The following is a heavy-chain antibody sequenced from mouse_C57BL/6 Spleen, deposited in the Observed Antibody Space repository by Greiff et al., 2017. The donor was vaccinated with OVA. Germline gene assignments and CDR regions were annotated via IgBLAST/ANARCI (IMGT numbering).Heavy chain of an antibody. D-gene: IGHD1-1*01. V-gene: IGHV1-69*01. CDR2: IDPSDSYT. CDR1: GYTFTSYW. Sequence: QVQLQQPGAELVMPGASVKLSCKASGYTFTSYWMHWVKQRPGQGLEWIGEIDPSDSYTNYNQKFKGKSTLTVDKSSSTAYMQLSSLTSEDSAVYYCARYSSSWYFDVWGTGTTVTVSS. CDR3: ARYSSSWYFDV. J-gene: IGHJ1*03.